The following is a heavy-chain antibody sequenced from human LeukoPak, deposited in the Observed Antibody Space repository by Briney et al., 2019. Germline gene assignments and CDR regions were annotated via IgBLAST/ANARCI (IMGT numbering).Heavy chain of an antibody. CDR2: INPNSGGT. CDR1: GYTFTGYY. D-gene: IGHD2-2*01. Sequence: ASVKVSCKASGYTFTGYYMHWVRQAPGQGLEWMGWINPNSGGTNYAQKFQGRVTMTRDTSISTAYMELSRLRSDDTAVYYCARSLKVVPAAMGRWGQGTLVTVSS. V-gene: IGHV1-2*02. CDR3: ARSLKVVPAAMGR. J-gene: IGHJ4*02.